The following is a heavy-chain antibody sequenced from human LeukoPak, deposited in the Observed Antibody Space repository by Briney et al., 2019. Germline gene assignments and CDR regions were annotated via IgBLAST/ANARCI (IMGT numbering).Heavy chain of an antibody. D-gene: IGHD6-13*01. J-gene: IGHJ5*02. CDR1: GYSISSGYY. CDR3: ARGAAAGTGCFDP. Sequence: SETLSLTCAVSGYSISSGYYWGWIRQPPGKGLEWIGSIYHSGSTYYNPSLESRVTMSVDTSKNQFSLRLSSVTAADTAVYYCARGAAAGTGCFDPWGQGNLVTVSS. V-gene: IGHV4-38-2*01. CDR2: IYHSGST.